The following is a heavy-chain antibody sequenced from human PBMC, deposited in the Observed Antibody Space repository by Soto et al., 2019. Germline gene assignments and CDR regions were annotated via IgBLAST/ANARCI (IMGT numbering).Heavy chain of an antibody. CDR1: GYTFIRYG. V-gene: IGHV1-69*13. Sequence: SVKVSCKASGYTFIRYGITWVRQAPGQGLEWMGGIIPIFGTANYAQKFQGRVTITADESTSTAYMELSSLRSEDTAVYYCARSYSSSWYSWFDPWGQGTLVTVSS. J-gene: IGHJ5*02. CDR3: ARSYSSSWYSWFDP. CDR2: IIPIFGTA. D-gene: IGHD6-13*01.